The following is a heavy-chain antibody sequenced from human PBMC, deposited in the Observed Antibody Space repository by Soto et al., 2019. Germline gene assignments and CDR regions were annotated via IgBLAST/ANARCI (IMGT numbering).Heavy chain of an antibody. Sequence: GGSLRLSCAASGFTFSNYAMTWVRQAPGKGLEWVSALNGSGVSTYYADSVTGRFTISRDNSKNTVYLQMNSLRVEDTAVYYCARVSRTAERYWGPGTLVTVSS. CDR1: GFTFSNYA. CDR3: ARVSRTAERY. CDR2: LNGSGVST. J-gene: IGHJ4*02. V-gene: IGHV3-23*01. D-gene: IGHD2-2*01.